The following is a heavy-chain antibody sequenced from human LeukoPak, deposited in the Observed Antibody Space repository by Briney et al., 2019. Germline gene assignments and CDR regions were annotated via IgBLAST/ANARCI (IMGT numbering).Heavy chain of an antibody. CDR3: ARGASGWYPPAEYFQH. D-gene: IGHD6-19*01. CDR2: IYYSGST. V-gene: IGHV4-31*03. J-gene: IGHJ1*01. Sequence: SETLSLTCTVSGGSISSGGYYWSWIRQHPGKGLEWIGYIYYSGSTYYNPSLKSRVTISVDRSKNQFSLKLSSVTAADTAVYYCARGASGWYPPAEYFQHWGQGTLVTVSS. CDR1: GGSISSGGYY.